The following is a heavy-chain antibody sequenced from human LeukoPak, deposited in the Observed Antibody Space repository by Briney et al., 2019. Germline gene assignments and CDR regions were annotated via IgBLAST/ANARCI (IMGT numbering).Heavy chain of an antibody. D-gene: IGHD3-16*01. CDR3: ARGGGLDV. J-gene: IGHJ6*02. CDR1: GFSFRNYW. V-gene: IGHV3-74*01. CDR2: IKNDGSTT. Sequence: GGSLRLSCAASGFSFRNYWMHWVRQPPGKGLVWVSRIKNDGSTTKYADSVKGRFTISRDNAKNTLYLQMNSLRAEDTAVYFCARGGGLDVWGLGATVTVSS.